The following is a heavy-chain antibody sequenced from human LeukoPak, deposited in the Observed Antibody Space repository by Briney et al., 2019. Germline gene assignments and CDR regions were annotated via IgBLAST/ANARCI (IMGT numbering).Heavy chain of an antibody. CDR1: GYTFTSYG. V-gene: IGHV1-18*01. Sequence: GASVKVSCKASGYTFTSYGISWVRQAPGQGLEWMGWISAYNGNTNYAQKLQGRVTMTTDTSTSTAYIELRSLRPDETAVYYCARVVQQLSTINYWGQGWLVSVSS. J-gene: IGHJ4*02. CDR2: ISAYNGNT. D-gene: IGHD6-13*01. CDR3: ARVVQQLSTINY.